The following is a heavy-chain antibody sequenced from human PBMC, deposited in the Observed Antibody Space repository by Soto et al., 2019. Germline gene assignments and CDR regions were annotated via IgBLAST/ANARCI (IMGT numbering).Heavy chain of an antibody. CDR1: GYTFTNYG. J-gene: IGHJ5*02. CDR3: ARADHGRAPRGGNWFDP. Sequence: QVHLVQSGGEVKKPGASVKVSCKASGYTFTNYGVAWVRQAPGQGLEWMGWTSAYTLNTNYAPKFQGRVTVTTDTSTSTAYMELRSLRPDDTAVYYCARADHGRAPRGGNWFDPWGQGTLVTVSS. V-gene: IGHV1-18*01. D-gene: IGHD4-17*01. CDR2: TSAYTLNT.